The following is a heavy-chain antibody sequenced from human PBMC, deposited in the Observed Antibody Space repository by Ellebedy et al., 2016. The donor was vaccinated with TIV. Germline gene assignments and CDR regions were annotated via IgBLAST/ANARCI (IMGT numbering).Heavy chain of an antibody. J-gene: IGHJ4*02. V-gene: IGHV3-48*04. Sequence: PGGSLRLSCEASGFTFTSYAMNWGRQAPGKGLEWVSYISSSGTNIYYADSVKGRFTISRDNAKNSLYLQMNSLRAEDTAVYYCARGAERGYTYGSVYWGQGTLVTVSS. CDR1: GFTFTSYA. D-gene: IGHD5-18*01. CDR3: ARGAERGYTYGSVY. CDR2: ISSSGTNI.